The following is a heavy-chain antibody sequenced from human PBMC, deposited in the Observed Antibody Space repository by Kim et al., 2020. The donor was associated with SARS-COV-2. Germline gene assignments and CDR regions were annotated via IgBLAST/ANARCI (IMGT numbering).Heavy chain of an antibody. D-gene: IGHD2-2*01. CDR2: IVPIVSIV. V-gene: IGHV1-69*04. J-gene: IGHJ4*02. CDR1: GGTFSSYA. CDR3: ANNDCSRSNCPLDY. Sequence: SVKVSCKASGGTFSSYAFNWVRHAPGQGLEWMGRIVPIVSIVNYAQKFQGRLTLTADKSTSTAYMELSSLRSEDTAIYYCANNDCSRSNCPLDYWGQGTLVTVSS.